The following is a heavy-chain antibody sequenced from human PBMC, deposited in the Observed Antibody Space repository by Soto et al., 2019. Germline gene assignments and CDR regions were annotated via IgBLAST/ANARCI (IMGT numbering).Heavy chain of an antibody. CDR1: GCSFTTYY. CDR3: VRCAVAGTAYWFDP. D-gene: IGHD6-19*01. CDR2: IYPGDSDT. Sequence: GESLKISCKGSGCSFTTYYIAWVRQMPGKGLEWMGIIYPGDSDTTYSPSFQGQVTISADKSISTAYLQWSSLKASDSAMYYCVRCAVAGTAYWFDPWGRGTLVTVSS. V-gene: IGHV5-51*01. J-gene: IGHJ5*02.